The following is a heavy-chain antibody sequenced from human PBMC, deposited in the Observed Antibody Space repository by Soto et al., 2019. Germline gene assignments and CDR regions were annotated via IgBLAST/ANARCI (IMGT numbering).Heavy chain of an antibody. CDR1: GFTVSSNY. V-gene: IGHV3-66*01. J-gene: IGHJ5*02. CDR2: IYSGGST. CDR3: ARDPHPDGSSSWYDP. D-gene: IGHD6-13*01. Sequence: GGSLRLSCAASGFTVSSNYMSWVRQAPGKGLEWVSVIYSGGSTYKADSVKGRFTISRNNSKNTLYLQMNSLRAEDTAVYYCARDPHPDGSSSWYDPWGQGTLVTVSS.